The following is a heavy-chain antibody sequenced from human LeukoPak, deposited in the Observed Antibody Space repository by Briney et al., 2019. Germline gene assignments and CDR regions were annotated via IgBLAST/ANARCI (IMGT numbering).Heavy chain of an antibody. D-gene: IGHD6-6*01. CDR1: GYSISSGYY. V-gene: IGHV4-38-2*01. J-gene: IGHJ6*03. Sequence: PSETLSLTCAVSGYSISSGYYWGWIRQPPGKGLEWIGSIYHSGSTYYNPSLKSRVTISVDTSKNQFSLKLSSVTAADTAVYYCARGDSSSSYLYYYYYYMDVWGKGTTVTVSS. CDR3: ARGDSSSSYLYYYYYYMDV. CDR2: IYHSGST.